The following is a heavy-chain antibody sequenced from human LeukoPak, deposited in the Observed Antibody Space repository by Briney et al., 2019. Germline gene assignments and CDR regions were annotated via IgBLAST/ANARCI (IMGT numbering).Heavy chain of an antibody. Sequence: SETLSLTCVVSSYSISSGYYWGWIRQPPGKGLEWTGSIYHSGSTYYNPSLKSRVTISVDTSKNQFSLRLNSVTAADTAVYYCARLDCSGGSCYSGTYYFDCWGQGTLVTVSS. V-gene: IGHV4-38-2*01. D-gene: IGHD2-15*01. CDR3: ARLDCSGGSCYSGTYYFDC. CDR2: IYHSGST. J-gene: IGHJ4*02. CDR1: SYSISSGYY.